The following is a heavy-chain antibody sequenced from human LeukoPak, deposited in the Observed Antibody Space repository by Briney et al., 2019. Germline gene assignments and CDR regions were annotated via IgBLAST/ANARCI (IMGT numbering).Heavy chain of an antibody. Sequence: KASETLSLTCSVSDGSINSYYWNWIRRPPGKGLEWIGYIYYNGNTNYSPSLKNRVTMSVDTSKNLFSLKVSSVTAADTAVYYCARGRSNYYGMDVWGQGTTVTVSS. D-gene: IGHD1-26*01. V-gene: IGHV4-59*01. CDR3: ARGRSNYYGMDV. J-gene: IGHJ6*02. CDR1: DGSINSYY. CDR2: IYYNGNT.